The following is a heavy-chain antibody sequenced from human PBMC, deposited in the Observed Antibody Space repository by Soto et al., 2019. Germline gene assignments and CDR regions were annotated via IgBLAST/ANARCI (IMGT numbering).Heavy chain of an antibody. V-gene: IGHV3-21*01. Sequence: PRLSCAASGFTFSSYSMNWVRQAPGKGLEWVSSISSSSSYIYYADSVRGRFTISRDNAKNSLYLQMNSLRAEDTAVYYCASGSSSSLDYWGQGTLVTVSS. CDR3: ASGSSSSLDY. D-gene: IGHD6-6*01. J-gene: IGHJ4*02. CDR1: GFTFSSYS. CDR2: ISSSSSYI.